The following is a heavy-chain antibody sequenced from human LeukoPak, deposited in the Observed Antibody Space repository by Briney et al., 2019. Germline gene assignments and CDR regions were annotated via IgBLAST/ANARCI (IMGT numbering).Heavy chain of an antibody. J-gene: IGHJ3*01. V-gene: IGHV4-39*01. CDR1: GDSIISNIYW. CDR3: ARRRHNFDFYDV. D-gene: IGHD3/OR15-3a*01. Sequence: SETLSLTCTVSGDSIISNIYWWDWVRLPPGKRLEWIGATFYTGRTFYSPSLKSRVTISVDTSKNQFSLDLSSATAADTAVYYCARRRHNFDFYDVWGQGTRVTVSS. CDR2: TFYTGRT.